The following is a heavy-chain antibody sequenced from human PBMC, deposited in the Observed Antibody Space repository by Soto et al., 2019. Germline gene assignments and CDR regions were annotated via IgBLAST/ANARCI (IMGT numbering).Heavy chain of an antibody. CDR3: ARETYGDYVGYFDP. J-gene: IGHJ5*02. V-gene: IGHV4-59*12. Sequence: SETLSLTCTVSGGSISNSYWSWIRQSPEKGLEWIGYIYSSGSTNYNPSLNSRVTISVDTSKNQFSLKLSSLTAADTAVYYCARETYGDYVGYFDPWGQGTLVTVSS. CDR2: IYSSGST. D-gene: IGHD4-17*01. CDR1: GGSISNSY.